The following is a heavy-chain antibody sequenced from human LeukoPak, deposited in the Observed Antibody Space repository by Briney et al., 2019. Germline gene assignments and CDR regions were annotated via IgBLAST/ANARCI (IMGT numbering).Heavy chain of an antibody. Sequence: GGSLRLSCAASGFTFSSYAMSWFRQAPGKGLEWVSAISGSGGSTYYADSVKGRFTISRDNSKNTLYLQMNSLRAEDTAVYYCAKAQIYDSSGYPDYWGQGTLVTVSS. V-gene: IGHV3-23*01. CDR1: GFTFSSYA. CDR2: ISGSGGST. CDR3: AKAQIYDSSGYPDY. D-gene: IGHD3-22*01. J-gene: IGHJ4*02.